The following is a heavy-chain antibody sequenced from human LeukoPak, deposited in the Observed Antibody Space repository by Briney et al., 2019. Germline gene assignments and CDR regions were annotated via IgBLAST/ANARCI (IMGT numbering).Heavy chain of an antibody. Sequence: PGGSLRLSCAASGFTFSDYYMSWVRQAPGKGQEWVSSISSSSYTYYADSVKDRFTISRDNAKNSLYLQMNSLRVEDTAVYYCARGGHPRYWGQGTLVTVSS. CDR2: ISSSSYT. V-gene: IGHV3-69-1*01. CDR3: ARGGHPRY. CDR1: GFTFSDYY. J-gene: IGHJ4*02.